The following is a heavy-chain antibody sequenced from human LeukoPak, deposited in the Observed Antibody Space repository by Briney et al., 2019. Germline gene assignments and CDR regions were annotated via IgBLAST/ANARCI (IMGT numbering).Heavy chain of an antibody. J-gene: IGHJ5*02. Sequence: GESLKISCKGSGYSFTSYWIGWVRQMPGKGLEWMGIIYPGDSDTRYSPSFQGQVTISADKSISTAYLQWGSLKASDTAMYYCARRGLRYGLRSNDILTGYYGYNWFDPWGQGTLVTVSS. CDR1: GYSFTSYW. CDR2: IYPGDSDT. V-gene: IGHV5-51*01. D-gene: IGHD3-9*01. CDR3: ARRGLRYGLRSNDILTGYYGYNWFDP.